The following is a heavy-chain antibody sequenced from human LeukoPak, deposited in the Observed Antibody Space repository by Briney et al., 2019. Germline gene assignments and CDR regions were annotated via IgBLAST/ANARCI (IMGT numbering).Heavy chain of an antibody. Sequence: SETLSLTCTVSGDSIDSYYWSWIRQPPGEGLQWIGYVFYSGPTNYDASLKSQVAISVDRSENQFSLKLTSVSAADTAVYYCAGRSARYFDSWGQGTPVTVSS. CDR1: GDSIDSYY. V-gene: IGHV4-59*01. J-gene: IGHJ4*02. CDR3: AGRSARYFDS. CDR2: VFYSGPT. D-gene: IGHD1-26*01.